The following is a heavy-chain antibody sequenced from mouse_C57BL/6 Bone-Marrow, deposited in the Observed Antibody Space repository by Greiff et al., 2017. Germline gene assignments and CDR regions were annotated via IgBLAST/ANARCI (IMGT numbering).Heavy chain of an antibody. CDR3: ARREY. CDR2: INPGSGGT. V-gene: IGHV1-54*01. Sequence: QVQLQQSGAELVRPGTSVKVSCKASGYAFTNYLIEWVKQRPGQGLEWIGVINPGSGGTNYNEKCKGKATLTSDKSSSTAYMQLSSLTSVDSSVFFCARREYWGQGTTLTVSS. J-gene: IGHJ2*01. CDR1: GYAFTNYL.